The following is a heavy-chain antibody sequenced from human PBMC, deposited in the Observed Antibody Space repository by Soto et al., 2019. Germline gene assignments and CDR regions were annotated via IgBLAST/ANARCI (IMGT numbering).Heavy chain of an antibody. J-gene: IGHJ6*02. CDR1: GFTFSSYE. D-gene: IGHD3-9*01. V-gene: IGHV3-48*03. Sequence: GGPLRLSCAASGFTFSSYEMNGVRQAPGKGLEWVSYISSSGSTIYYADSVKSRFTISRDNAKNSLYLQMNSLRAEDTAVYYCARDRPPLLRYFDWQGLYGMDVWGQGTTVTVSS. CDR2: ISSSGSTI. CDR3: ARDRPPLLRYFDWQGLYGMDV.